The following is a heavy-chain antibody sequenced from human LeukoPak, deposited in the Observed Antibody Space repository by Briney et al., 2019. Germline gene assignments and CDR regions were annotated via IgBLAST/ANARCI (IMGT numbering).Heavy chain of an antibody. CDR1: GFTFSSFG. CDR2: IKHNGSEK. J-gene: IGHJ4*02. CDR3: ATSSWNDGDGVFDY. Sequence: AGTLRLSCAASGFTFSSFGMSWVRQAPGKGLEWVAKIKHNGSEKFYVDSVKGRFTISRDNAMSSLYLQMNSLRAEDTAVYSCATSSWNDGDGVFDYWGQGTLVTVSS. D-gene: IGHD1-1*01. V-gene: IGHV3-7*01.